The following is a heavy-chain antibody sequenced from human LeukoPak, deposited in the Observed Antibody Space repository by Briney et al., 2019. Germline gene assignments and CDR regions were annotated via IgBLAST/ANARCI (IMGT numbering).Heavy chain of an antibody. CDR1: GYTFTSYG. CDR3: ARGGGGSSGYFYYFDY. Sequence: ASVKVSCKASGYTFTSYGISWVRQAPGQGLEWMGIMNPSGGSTSYAQKFQGRVTMTRDTSSSTVYMELSSLRSEDTAVYYCARGGGGSSGYFYYFDYWGQGTLVTVSS. CDR2: MNPSGGST. V-gene: IGHV1-46*01. J-gene: IGHJ4*02. D-gene: IGHD3-22*01.